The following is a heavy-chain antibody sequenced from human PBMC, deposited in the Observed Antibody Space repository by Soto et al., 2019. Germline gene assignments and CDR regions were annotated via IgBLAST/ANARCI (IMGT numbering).Heavy chain of an antibody. D-gene: IGHD1-26*01. CDR2: ISGSADTT. V-gene: IGHV3-23*01. CDR3: APESGSYYGYFEY. Sequence: VGSLRLSCAASGFTFSSHAMSWVRQAPGKGLEWVSAISGSADTTYYADSVKGRFTVSRDNSMNTLYLQMSSLRAEDTAVYYCAPESGSYYGYFEYWGQGILVTVSS. CDR1: GFTFSSHA. J-gene: IGHJ4*02.